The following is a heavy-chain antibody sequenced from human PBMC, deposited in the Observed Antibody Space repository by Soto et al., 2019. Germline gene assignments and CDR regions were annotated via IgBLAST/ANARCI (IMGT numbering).Heavy chain of an antibody. CDR3: AKDGINWNLLGDLDDAFDI. V-gene: IGHV3-30*18. CDR2: ISYDGSNK. J-gene: IGHJ3*02. Sequence: QVQLVESGGGVVQPGRSLRLSCAASGFTFSSYGMHWVRQAPGKGLEWVAVISYDGSNKYYADSVKGRFTISRDNSKNTLYLQMNSLRAEDTAVYYCAKDGINWNLLGDLDDAFDIWGQGTMVTVSS. CDR1: GFTFSSYG. D-gene: IGHD1-1*01.